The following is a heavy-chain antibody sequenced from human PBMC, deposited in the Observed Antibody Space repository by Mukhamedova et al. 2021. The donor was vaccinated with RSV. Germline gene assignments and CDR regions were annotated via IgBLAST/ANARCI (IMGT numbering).Heavy chain of an antibody. J-gene: IGHJ4*02. D-gene: IGHD4-17*01. V-gene: IGHV1-2*02. CDR3: SRVYGDYKSNNFDY. CDR2: INPNTGGT. Sequence: GLEWMGWINPNTGGTNYAQEFQGRVTMTRDTSISTAYMELHILRSDDTAVYYCSRVYGDYKSNNFDYWGQGTLVTVSS.